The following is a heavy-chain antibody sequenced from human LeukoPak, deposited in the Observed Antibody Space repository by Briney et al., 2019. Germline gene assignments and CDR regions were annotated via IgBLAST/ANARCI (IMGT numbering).Heavy chain of an antibody. D-gene: IGHD6-13*01. J-gene: IGHJ4*02. Sequence: GGSLKLSCAASGFTFSGSAMHWVRQASGKGLEWVGRIRSKANSYATAYAASVKGRFTISRDDSKNTAYLQMNSLKTEDTAVYYCARFGSPYSSSPLWYWGQGTLVTVSS. CDR3: ARFGSPYSSSPLWY. CDR1: GFTFSGSA. V-gene: IGHV3-73*01. CDR2: IRSKANSYAT.